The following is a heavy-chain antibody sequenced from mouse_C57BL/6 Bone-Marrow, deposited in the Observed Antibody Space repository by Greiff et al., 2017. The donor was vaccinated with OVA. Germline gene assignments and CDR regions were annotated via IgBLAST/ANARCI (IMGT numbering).Heavy chain of an antibody. D-gene: IGHD4-1*01. V-gene: IGHV1-59*01. CDR3: AREEAGMGNY. Sequence: QVQLQQPGAELVRPGTSVKLSCKASGYTFTSYWMHWVKQRPGQGLEWIGVIDPSDSYTNYNQKFKGKATLTVDTSSSTAYMQLSSLTSEDSAVYYCAREEAGMGNYWGRGTTLTVSS. CDR2: IDPSDSYT. CDR1: GYTFTSYW. J-gene: IGHJ2*01.